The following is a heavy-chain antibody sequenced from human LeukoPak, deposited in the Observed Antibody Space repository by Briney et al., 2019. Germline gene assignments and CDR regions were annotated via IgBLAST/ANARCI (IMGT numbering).Heavy chain of an antibody. D-gene: IGHD3-9*01. CDR2: IKQDGSEK. J-gene: IGHJ4*02. CDR1: GFTFNKYW. Sequence: PGGSLRLSCAASGFTFNKYWMNWVRQAPGKGLEWVANIKQDGSEKYYVDSVKGRFTISRDNAKNSLYLQMNSLRAEDTAVYYCARVNYDISTGYLSYFDYWGQGTLVTVSS. V-gene: IGHV3-7*04. CDR3: ARVNYDISTGYLSYFDY.